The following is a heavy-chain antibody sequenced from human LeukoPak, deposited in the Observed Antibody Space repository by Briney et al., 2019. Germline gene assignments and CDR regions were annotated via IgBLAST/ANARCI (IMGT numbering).Heavy chain of an antibody. V-gene: IGHV3-48*03. Sequence: GGSLRLSCAASGFTFSSYEMNWVRQAPGKGLEWVSYISSSGSTIYYADSVKGRFTISRDNAKNSLYLQMNSLRAEDTAVYYCTRDGWYDTATDYWGQGTLVTVSS. D-gene: IGHD6-19*01. CDR2: ISSSGSTI. J-gene: IGHJ4*02. CDR3: TRDGWYDTATDY. CDR1: GFTFSSYE.